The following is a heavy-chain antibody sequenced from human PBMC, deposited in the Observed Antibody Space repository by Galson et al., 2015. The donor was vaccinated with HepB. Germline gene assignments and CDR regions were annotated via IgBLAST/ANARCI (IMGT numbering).Heavy chain of an antibody. Sequence: SVKVSCKASGFSLSTYDINWVRQATGQGLEWLGWMDPNSGNTGYAQKFQGRITMTRNTSISTAYMELRSLRSEDTAVYYCARFPHSSSGDVSYYYMDVWGKGTTVTVSS. J-gene: IGHJ6*03. CDR1: GFSLSTYD. CDR2: MDPNSGNT. CDR3: ARFPHSSSGDVSYYYMDV. V-gene: IGHV1-8*01. D-gene: IGHD6-13*01.